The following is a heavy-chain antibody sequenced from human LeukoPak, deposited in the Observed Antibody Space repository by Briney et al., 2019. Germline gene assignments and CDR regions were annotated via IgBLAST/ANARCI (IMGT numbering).Heavy chain of an antibody. Sequence: GESLKISCKGSGYSFTSYWIGWVRQMPGKGLEWMGIIYPGDSDTRYSPSFQGQVTISADKSISTAYLQWSSLKASDTAMYYCAKQKYSSSRSYYYNGMDVWGQGTTVAVS. D-gene: IGHD6-6*01. V-gene: IGHV5-51*01. CDR3: AKQKYSSSRSYYYNGMDV. CDR1: GYSFTSYW. J-gene: IGHJ6*02. CDR2: IYPGDSDT.